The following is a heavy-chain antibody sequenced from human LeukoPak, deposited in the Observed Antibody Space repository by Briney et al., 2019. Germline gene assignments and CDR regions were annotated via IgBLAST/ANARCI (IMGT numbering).Heavy chain of an antibody. D-gene: IGHD3-22*01. CDR3: AKDLSGVVVILDY. Sequence: AGGSLRLSCAASGFTFSSYAMAWVRQAPGKGLEWVSGISGSGGSTYYADSVKGRFTISRDNSKNTLYLQMNSLRAEDTAVYYCAKDLSGVVVILDYWGQGTLVTVSS. CDR1: GFTFSSYA. CDR2: ISGSGGST. J-gene: IGHJ4*02. V-gene: IGHV3-23*01.